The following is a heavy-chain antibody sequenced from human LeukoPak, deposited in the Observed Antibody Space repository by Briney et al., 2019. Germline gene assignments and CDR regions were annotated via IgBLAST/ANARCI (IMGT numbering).Heavy chain of an antibody. CDR1: GFTFSSYG. D-gene: IGHD3-16*02. J-gene: IGHJ4*02. V-gene: IGHV3-30*18. CDR3: AKPESYYTFGGVIAPDY. CDR2: ISYDGSNK. Sequence: GGSLRLSCAGSGFTFSSYGMHWVRQAPGKGLEWVAVISYDGSNKYYADSVKGRFTISRDNSKNTLYLQMNSLRAEDTAVYYCAKPESYYTFGGVIAPDYWGQGTLVTVSS.